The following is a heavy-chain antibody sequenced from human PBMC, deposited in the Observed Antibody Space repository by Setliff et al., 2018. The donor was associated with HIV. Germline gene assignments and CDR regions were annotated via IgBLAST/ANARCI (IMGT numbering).Heavy chain of an antibody. V-gene: IGHV4-34*01. J-gene: IGHJ4*02. D-gene: IGHD5-12*01. CDR2: INHSGST. CDR1: GGSFTDIGGSFTDYY. CDR3: ARQVSIPGVAITPVDY. Sequence: PSETLSLTCAVFGGSFTDIGGSFTDYYWIWIRQPPGKGLEWIGEINHSGSTHYNPSLKSRLTISVDTSKSQFSLRLTSVTAADTAIYYCARQVSIPGVAITPVDYWGQGALVTVSS.